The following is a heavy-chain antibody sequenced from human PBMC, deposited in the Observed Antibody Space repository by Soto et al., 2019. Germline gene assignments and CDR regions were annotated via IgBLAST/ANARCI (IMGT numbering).Heavy chain of an antibody. J-gene: IGHJ4*02. CDR2: IIPILGIA. D-gene: IGHD2-15*01. Sequence: QVQLMQSGAEVKKPGSSVKVSCKASGGTFSSYTISWVRQAPGQGLEWMGRIIPILGIANYAQKFQGRVKITADKSTGTADRERSSLRSEDTAVYYGARGRCSGGSCYSADYWGQGTLVTVSS. CDR3: ARGRCSGGSCYSADY. V-gene: IGHV1-69*02. CDR1: GGTFSSYT.